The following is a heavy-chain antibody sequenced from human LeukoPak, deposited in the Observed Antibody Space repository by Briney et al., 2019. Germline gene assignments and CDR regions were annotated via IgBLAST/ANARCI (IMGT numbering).Heavy chain of an antibody. Sequence: PSETLSLTCAVYGGSFSGYYWSWIRQPPGKGLEWIGEINHSGSTNYNPSLKSRVTISVDTSKNQFSLKLSSVTAADTAVYYCARDWDGSGSSWFDPWGQGTLVTVSS. CDR3: ARDWDGSGSSWFDP. V-gene: IGHV4-34*01. CDR1: GGSFSGYY. CDR2: INHSGST. J-gene: IGHJ5*02. D-gene: IGHD3-10*01.